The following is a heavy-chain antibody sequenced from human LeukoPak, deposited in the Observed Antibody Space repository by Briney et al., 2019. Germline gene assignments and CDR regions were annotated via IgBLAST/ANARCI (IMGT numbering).Heavy chain of an antibody. CDR2: INEDGSDN. V-gene: IGHV3-7*01. CDR3: ASESTAVTPGY. Sequence: GGSLRLSCAASGFSLGNVWMRWVRQAPGKGGEGVANINEDGSDNNYVDSVKGRFTVSRDNGKNSVYLQMHSLRVEDTAVYYCASESTAVTPGYWGQGTLVTVSS. CDR1: GFSLGNVW. J-gene: IGHJ4*02. D-gene: IGHD4-23*01.